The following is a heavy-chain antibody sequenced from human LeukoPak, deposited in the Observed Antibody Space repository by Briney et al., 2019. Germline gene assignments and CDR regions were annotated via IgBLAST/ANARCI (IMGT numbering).Heavy chain of an antibody. D-gene: IGHD3-16*01. V-gene: IGHV4-31*03. Sequence: SETLSLTCTVSGGSISSGGYDWSWIRQHPGKGLEWIGYIYYSGSTYYNPSLKSRVTISVDTSKSQFSLKLSSVTAADTAVYYCARSYASSGLDHWGQGTLVTVSS. CDR1: GGSISSGGYD. CDR3: ARSYASSGLDH. J-gene: IGHJ4*02. CDR2: IYYSGST.